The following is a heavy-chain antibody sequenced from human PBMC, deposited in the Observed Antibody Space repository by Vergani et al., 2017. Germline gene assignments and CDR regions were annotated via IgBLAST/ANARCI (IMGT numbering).Heavy chain of an antibody. CDR3: ARERRRSNQGNNWFDP. V-gene: IGHV7-4-1*01. CDR2: INPTTGNP. Sequence: QEQLVHSGSELKKPGASVKVSCKASGYSFNNYAIHWVRQAPGQGLEWMGWINPTTGNPTYARAFTGRFVFSLDTSISTAYLQIGSRKAEDTAVYYCARERRRSNQGNNWFDPWGQGTLVTVSS. CDR1: GYSFNNYA. D-gene: IGHD1-14*01. J-gene: IGHJ5*02.